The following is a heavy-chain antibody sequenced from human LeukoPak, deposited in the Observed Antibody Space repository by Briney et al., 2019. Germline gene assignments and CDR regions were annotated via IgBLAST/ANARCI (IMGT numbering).Heavy chain of an antibody. D-gene: IGHD3-22*01. V-gene: IGHV4-30-4*08. Sequence: SETLSLTCTVSGGSISSGDYYWSWIRQPPGKGLEWIGYIYYSGSTYYNPSLKSRVTISVDTSKNQFSLKLSSVTAADTAVYYCASDYPHYYDSKDAFDIWGQGTMVTVSS. J-gene: IGHJ3*02. CDR1: GGSISSGDYY. CDR3: ASDYPHYYDSKDAFDI. CDR2: IYYSGST.